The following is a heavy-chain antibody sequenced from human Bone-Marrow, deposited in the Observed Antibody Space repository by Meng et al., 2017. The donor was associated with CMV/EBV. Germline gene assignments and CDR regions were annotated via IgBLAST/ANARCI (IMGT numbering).Heavy chain of an antibody. D-gene: IGHD3-3*01. Sequence: GESLKISCAASGFTFSSYAMHWVRQAPGKGLEWVATISYDGNSEYYADSVKGRFTISRDNSKDTLFVQMNSLRAEDRAVYYCARGPTYSDFWRGDPPHYGVDVCGQRTTVTVSS. CDR1: GFTFSSYA. V-gene: IGHV3-30*04. CDR3: ARGPTYSDFWRGDPPHYGVDV. J-gene: IGHJ6*02. CDR2: ISYDGNSE.